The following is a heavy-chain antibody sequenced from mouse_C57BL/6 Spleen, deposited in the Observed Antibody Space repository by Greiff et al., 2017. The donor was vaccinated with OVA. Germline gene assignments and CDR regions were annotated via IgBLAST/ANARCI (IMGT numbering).Heavy chain of an antibody. V-gene: IGHV1-26*01. CDR2: INPNNGGT. Sequence: EVQLQQSGPELVKPGASVKISCKASGYTFTDYYMNWVKQSHGKSLEWIGDINPNNGGTSYNQKFKGKATLTVDKSSSTAYMELRSLTSEDSAVYYCARLGDYEVWYFDVWGTGTTVTVSS. D-gene: IGHD2-4*01. CDR3: ARLGDYEVWYFDV. J-gene: IGHJ1*03. CDR1: GYTFTDYY.